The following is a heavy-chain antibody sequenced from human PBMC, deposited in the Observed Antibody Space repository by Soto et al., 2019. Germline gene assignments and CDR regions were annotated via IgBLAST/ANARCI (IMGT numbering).Heavy chain of an antibody. J-gene: IGHJ4*02. Sequence: PGGSLRLSCTTSGFTFGDYAMSWFRLAPGKGLEWICFSRSKAYGGAPEYAASVKGRFTISRDDSKSIVYVQMNSLKTEDTAVYYCSRGSMIRGVVTKFDFWGPGTLVTVSS. D-gene: IGHD3-10*01. V-gene: IGHV3-49*03. CDR1: GFTFGDYA. CDR3: SRGSMIRGVVTKFDF. CDR2: SRSKAYGGAP.